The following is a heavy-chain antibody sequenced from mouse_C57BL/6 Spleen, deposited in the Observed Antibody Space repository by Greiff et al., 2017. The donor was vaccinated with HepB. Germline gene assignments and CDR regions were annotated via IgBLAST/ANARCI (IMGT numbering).Heavy chain of an antibody. V-gene: IGHV5-4*01. CDR1: GFTFSSYA. CDR3: ARDMRFAY. CDR2: ISDGGSYT. D-gene: IGHD2-3*01. Sequence: EVHLVESGGGLVKPGGSLKLSCAASGFTFSSYAMSWVRQTPEKRLEWVATISDGGSYTYYPDNVKGRFTISRDTAKNNLYLQMSHLKSEDTAMYYCARDMRFAYWGQGTLVTVSA. J-gene: IGHJ3*01.